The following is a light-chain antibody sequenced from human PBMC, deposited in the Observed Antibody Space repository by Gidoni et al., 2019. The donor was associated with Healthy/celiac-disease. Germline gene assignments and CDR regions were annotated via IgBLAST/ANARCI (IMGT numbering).Light chain of an antibody. CDR3: QQSYSTPDP. Sequence: DIQMTQSPSSLSASLGARVTITCRASQSISSYVNWYQQKPGKAPKLLIYAASSLQSGVPSRFSGSGSGTDFTLSISSLQPEDFATYFCQQSYSTPDPFGQGTKLEIK. CDR1: QSISSY. V-gene: IGKV1-39*01. CDR2: AAS. J-gene: IGKJ2*01.